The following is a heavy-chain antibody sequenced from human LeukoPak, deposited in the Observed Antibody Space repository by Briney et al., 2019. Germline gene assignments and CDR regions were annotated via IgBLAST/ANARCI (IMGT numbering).Heavy chain of an antibody. Sequence: GGSLRLSCAASGFTFRSYEMNWVRQAPGKGLEWVSYISSSGSPIYYADSVKGRFTISRDNAKNSLYLRMNSLRAEDTAVHYCARVIYYYGMDVWGQGTTVTVSS. CDR3: ARVIYYYGMDV. CDR1: GFTFRSYE. CDR2: ISSSGSPI. V-gene: IGHV3-48*03. J-gene: IGHJ6*02.